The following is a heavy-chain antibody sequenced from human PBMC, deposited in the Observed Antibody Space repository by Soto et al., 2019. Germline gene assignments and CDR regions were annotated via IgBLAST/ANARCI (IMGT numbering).Heavy chain of an antibody. V-gene: IGHV4-34*01. CDR1: GGSFSGYY. CDR2: INHSGST. D-gene: IGHD3-3*02. J-gene: IGHJ4*02. Sequence: NPSETLSLTCAVYGGSFSGYYWSWIRQPPGKGLEWIGEINHSGSTNYNPSLKSRVTISVDTSKNQFSLKLSSVTAADTAVYYCARGQGIFGRRSPFFDYWGQGTLVTVSS. CDR3: ARGQGIFGRRSPFFDY.